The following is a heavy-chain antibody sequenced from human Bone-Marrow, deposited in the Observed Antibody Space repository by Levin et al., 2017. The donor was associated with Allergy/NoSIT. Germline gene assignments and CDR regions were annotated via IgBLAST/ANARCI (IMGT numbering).Heavy chain of an antibody. Sequence: ESLKISCKGSGYSFDTYWITWVRQMPGKGLEWMGRVDPSDSDTDYSPSFGGHVTISVDKSITTAYLQWNSLKASDDAMYYCAGQSTNKGWYNDAFDGWGQGTTVTVSS. CDR3: AGQSTNKGWYNDAFDG. V-gene: IGHV5-10-1*01. CDR1: GYSFDTYW. CDR2: VDPSDSDT. J-gene: IGHJ3*01. D-gene: IGHD6-19*01.